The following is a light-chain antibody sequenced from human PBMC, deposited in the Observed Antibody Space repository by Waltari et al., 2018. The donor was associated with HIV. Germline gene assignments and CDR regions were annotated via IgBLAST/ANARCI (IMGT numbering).Light chain of an antibody. Sequence: DILMTQFPSTLSAFLGDRVTIPFRASQSVGSWLAWYQHKTGKAPKLLIHKASVLESGVSSRFSGSGSETEFTLIIDSLEPDDFATYYCQQYNTDPSFGQGTRLEMK. CDR3: QQYNTDPS. CDR2: KAS. V-gene: IGKV1-5*03. CDR1: QSVGSW. J-gene: IGKJ5*01.